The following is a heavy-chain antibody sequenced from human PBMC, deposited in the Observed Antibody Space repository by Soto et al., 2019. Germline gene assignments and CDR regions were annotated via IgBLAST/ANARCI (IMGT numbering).Heavy chain of an antibody. CDR3: ARGEFAGSVLMATRPPNDY. Sequence: GGSLRLSCAASGFTFSSYSMNWVRQAPGKGLEWVSSISSSSSYIYYADSVKGRFTISRDNAKNSLYLQMNSLRAEDTAVYYCARGEFAGSVLMATRPPNDYWGQGTLVTVSS. V-gene: IGHV3-21*01. J-gene: IGHJ4*02. CDR2: ISSSSSYI. CDR1: GFTFSSYS. D-gene: IGHD3-10*01.